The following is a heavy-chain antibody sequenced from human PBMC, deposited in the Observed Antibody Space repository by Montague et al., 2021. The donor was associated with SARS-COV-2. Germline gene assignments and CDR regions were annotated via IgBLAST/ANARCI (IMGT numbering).Heavy chain of an antibody. CDR1: GGSISSSSYY. D-gene: IGHD4-17*01. Sequence: SETLSLTCTVSGGSISSSSYYWGWIRQPPGKGLEWIGSIYYSGSTYYNPSLKSRVTISVDTSKNQFSLKLSSVTAADTAVYYCARDGGTVTTFLGVGYVRGGLNWFDPWGQGILVTVSS. V-gene: IGHV4-39*07. CDR2: IYYSGST. CDR3: ARDGGTVTTFLGVGYVRGGLNWFDP. J-gene: IGHJ5*02.